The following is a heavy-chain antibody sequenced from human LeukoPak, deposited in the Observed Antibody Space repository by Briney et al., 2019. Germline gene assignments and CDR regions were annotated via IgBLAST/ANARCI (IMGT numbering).Heavy chain of an antibody. J-gene: IGHJ6*03. CDR1: GGSFSGYY. Sequence: SETLSLTCAVYGGSFSGYYWSWIRQPPGKGLEWIGEINHSGSTNYNPSLKSRVTISVETSKNQFSLKLSSVTAADTAVYYCARGYSSIFSYYYYMDVWGKGTTVTVAS. CDR3: ARGYSSIFSYYYYMDV. D-gene: IGHD4-11*01. CDR2: INHSGST. V-gene: IGHV4-34*01.